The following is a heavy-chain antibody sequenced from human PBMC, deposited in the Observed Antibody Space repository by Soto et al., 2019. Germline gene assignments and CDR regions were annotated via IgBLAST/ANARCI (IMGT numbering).Heavy chain of an antibody. J-gene: IGHJ6*03. V-gene: IGHV3-48*01. D-gene: IGHD4-17*01. CDR1: GLTFSSYG. Sequence: EVQLVESGGGLVQPGGSLRLSCAASGLTFSSYGMNWVRQAPGKGLEWVSYISSSSRTIYYADSVKGRFIVSRENAKNSLSLQMNSLRAEDTAVYYCARALGPVTNYYYMDVWGKGTTVTVSS. CDR2: ISSSSRTI. CDR3: ARALGPVTNYYYMDV.